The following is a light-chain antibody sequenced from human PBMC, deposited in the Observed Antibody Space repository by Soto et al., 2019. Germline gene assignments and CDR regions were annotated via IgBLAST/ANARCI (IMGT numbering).Light chain of an antibody. CDR2: GAS. CDR1: QSVGSD. J-gene: IGKJ4*01. CDR3: QQYTNWPLT. Sequence: DIVMAQSPATLSVSPGERATLSCRASQSVGSDLAWYQQKPGQAPRLLIYGASTRATGIPARFSGSGSGTDFTLTINSRQSEDFAVYYCQQYTNWPLTFGGGTKVEIK. V-gene: IGKV3-15*01.